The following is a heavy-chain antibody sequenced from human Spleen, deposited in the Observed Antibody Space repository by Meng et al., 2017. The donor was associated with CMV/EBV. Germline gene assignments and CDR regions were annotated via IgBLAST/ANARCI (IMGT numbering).Heavy chain of an antibody. CDR3: ARRAYGDYVEWYFDL. J-gene: IGHJ2*01. V-gene: IGHV1-8*03. Sequence: KASGYDINNDDINWGRQAPGQGREWMGWNSNSGNTGSAQKFQGRFTITRNTSINTAYMELSSLESEDTAVYYCARRAYGDYVEWYFDLWGRGTLVTVSS. CDR2: NSNSGNT. D-gene: IGHD4-17*01. CDR1: GYDINNDD.